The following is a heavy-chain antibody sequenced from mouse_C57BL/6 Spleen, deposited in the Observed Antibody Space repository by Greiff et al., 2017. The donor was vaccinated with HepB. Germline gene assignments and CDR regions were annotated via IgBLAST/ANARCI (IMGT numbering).Heavy chain of an antibody. Sequence: VQLQQSGPELVKPGASVKISCKASGYAFSSSWMNWVKQRPGKGLEWIGRIYPGDGDTNYNGKFKGKATLTADKSSSTAYMQLSSLTSEDSAVYFCARYYYYGSSVYAMDYWGQGTSVTVSS. J-gene: IGHJ4*01. CDR3: ARYYYYGSSVYAMDY. V-gene: IGHV1-82*01. CDR2: IYPGDGDT. D-gene: IGHD1-1*01. CDR1: GYAFSSSW.